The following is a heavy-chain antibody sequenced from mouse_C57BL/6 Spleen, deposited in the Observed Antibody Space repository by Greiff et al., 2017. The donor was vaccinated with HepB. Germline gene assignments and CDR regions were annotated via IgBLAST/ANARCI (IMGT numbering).Heavy chain of an antibody. D-gene: IGHD1-1*02. Sequence: VKLMESGPELVKPGASVKISCKASGYAFSSSWMNWVKQRPGKGLEWIGRIYPGDGDTNYNGKFKGKATLTADKSSSTAYMQLSSLTSEDSAVYFCAKWWGYLDYWGQGTTLTVSS. CDR3: AKWWGYLDY. CDR1: GYAFSSSW. V-gene: IGHV1-82*01. CDR2: IYPGDGDT. J-gene: IGHJ2*01.